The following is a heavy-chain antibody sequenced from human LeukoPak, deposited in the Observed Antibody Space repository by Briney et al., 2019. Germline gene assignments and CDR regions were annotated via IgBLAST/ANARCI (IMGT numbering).Heavy chain of an antibody. CDR1: GFTFSSYA. V-gene: IGHV3-30*04. Sequence: PGGSLRLSCAASGFTFSSYAMHWVRQAPGKGLEWVAVISYDGRNKYYADSVKGRFTISRDNSKNTLYLQMNSLRAEDTAVYYCARGANFDYWGQGTLVTVSS. CDR2: ISYDGRNK. J-gene: IGHJ4*02. CDR3: ARGANFDY.